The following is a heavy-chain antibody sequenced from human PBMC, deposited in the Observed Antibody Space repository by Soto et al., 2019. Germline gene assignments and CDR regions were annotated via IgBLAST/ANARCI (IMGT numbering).Heavy chain of an antibody. CDR2: IYWDDDK. V-gene: IGHV2-5*02. Sequence: QITLKESGPPLVKPTQTLTLTCTFPGFSFSSIGEGVGWIRQPPGKALEWLALIYWDDDKRYSPSLKSRLTITKDTSKNQVVLTMTNMDPVDTATYYCVQSRCGGDCHQSYSSHSYYGLDVWGQGTTVTVSS. J-gene: IGHJ6*02. CDR3: VQSRCGGDCHQSYSSHSYYGLDV. D-gene: IGHD2-21*02. CDR1: GFSFSSIGEG.